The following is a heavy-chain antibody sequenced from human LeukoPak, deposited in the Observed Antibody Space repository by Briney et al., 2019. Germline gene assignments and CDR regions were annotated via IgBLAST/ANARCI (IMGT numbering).Heavy chain of an antibody. D-gene: IGHD1-26*01. J-gene: IGHJ4*02. CDR1: GGTFSSYA. V-gene: IGHV1-69*05. CDR3: ATAVGAPRCIDY. CDR2: IIPIFGSA. Sequence: VASVKVSCKASGGTFSSYAISWVRQAPGQGLEWMGGIIPIFGSANYAQKFQGRVTITTDESTSTAYMELSSLRSEDTAVYYCATAVGAPRCIDYWGQGTLVTVSS.